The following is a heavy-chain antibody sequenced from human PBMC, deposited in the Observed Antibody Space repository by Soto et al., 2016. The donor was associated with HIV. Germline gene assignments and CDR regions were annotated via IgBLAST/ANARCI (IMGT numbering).Heavy chain of an antibody. J-gene: IGHJ4*02. CDR1: GYTFSGYY. V-gene: IGHV1-2*02. CDR2: ILPNTGGT. Sequence: QVQLVQSGAEVRKPGASVKVSCKASGYTFSGYYMHWVRQAPGQGLEWMGGILPNTGGTKYAQNLQGRVTMTRDTSISTAYMELSRLTSDDTAVYYCARGSLVDTAMVKPPGDWGQGTLLTVSS. D-gene: IGHD5-18*01. CDR3: ARGSLVDTAMVKPPGD.